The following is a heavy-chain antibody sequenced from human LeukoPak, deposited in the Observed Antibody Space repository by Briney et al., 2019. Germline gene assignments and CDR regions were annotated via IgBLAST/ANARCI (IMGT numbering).Heavy chain of an antibody. Sequence: PSETLSLTCTVSGYSISSGYYWGWIRQPPGKGLEWIGSIYHSGSTYYNPSLESRVTISVDTSKNQFSLKLSSVTAADTAVYYCARESTVAGKTLFDYWGQGTLVTVSS. V-gene: IGHV4-38-2*02. CDR1: GYSISSGYY. CDR3: ARESTVAGKTLFDY. D-gene: IGHD6-19*01. J-gene: IGHJ4*02. CDR2: IYHSGST.